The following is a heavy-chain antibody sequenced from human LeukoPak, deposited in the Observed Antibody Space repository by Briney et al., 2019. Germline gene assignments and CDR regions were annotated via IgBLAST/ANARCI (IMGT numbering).Heavy chain of an antibody. CDR2: IYSTGTT. D-gene: IGHD3-10*01. CDR1: GGSISSYY. V-gene: IGHV4-59*01. Sequence: PSETLSLTCTVSGGSISSYYLSWIRQPPGKGLEWIGYIYSTGTTNYNPSLKSRVTLSVDTSRYQFSLKLSSVTAADTAVYYCAKNFGSGSYPLPEYGLDVWGQGTTVTVSS. CDR3: AKNFGSGSYPLPEYGLDV. J-gene: IGHJ6*02.